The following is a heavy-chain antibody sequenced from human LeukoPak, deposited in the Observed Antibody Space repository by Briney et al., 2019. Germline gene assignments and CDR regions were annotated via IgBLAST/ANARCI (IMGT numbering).Heavy chain of an antibody. V-gene: IGHV3-30*02. Sequence: GGSLRLSCAASGFTFSSYGMHWVRQAPGKGLEWVAFIRYDGSNKYYADSVKGRFTISRDNSKNTLYLQMNSLRAEDTAVYYCAKDRRNDDAPTFDYWGQGTLVTVSS. CDR3: AKDRRNDDAPTFDY. J-gene: IGHJ4*02. D-gene: IGHD1-1*01. CDR2: IRYDGSNK. CDR1: GFTFSSYG.